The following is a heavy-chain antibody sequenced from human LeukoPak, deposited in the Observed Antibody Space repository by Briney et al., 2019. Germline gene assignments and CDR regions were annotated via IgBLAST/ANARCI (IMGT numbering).Heavy chain of an antibody. D-gene: IGHD2-2*02. J-gene: IGHJ5*02. CDR1: GFSFSGYA. Sequence: GGSLRLSCAASGFSFSGYAMSWVRQAPGKGLDWVSGVSDSGVNTYYADSVKGRFTISRDNSKYTLNLLMNSLRAEDTAMYHCARDRGNIVVAPNAIRGWFDPWGQGTLVTVSS. V-gene: IGHV3-23*01. CDR3: ARDRGNIVVAPNAIRGWFDP. CDR2: VSDSGVNT.